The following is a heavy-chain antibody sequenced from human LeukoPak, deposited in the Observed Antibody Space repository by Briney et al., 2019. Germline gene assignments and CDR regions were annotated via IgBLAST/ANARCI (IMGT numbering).Heavy chain of an antibody. J-gene: IGHJ4*02. CDR1: GGXXSXYY. Sequence: SETLSLTCTVSGGXXSXYYWXWXXXPPGXXXXXIGYIYSSGSTNYNPSLKSRVTISVDTSKSQVSLKVTSVTAADTAVYYCARGTRDYDYWGQGTLVTVSS. CDR2: IYSSGST. D-gene: IGHD3-10*01. CDR3: ARGTRDYDY. V-gene: IGHV4-59*01.